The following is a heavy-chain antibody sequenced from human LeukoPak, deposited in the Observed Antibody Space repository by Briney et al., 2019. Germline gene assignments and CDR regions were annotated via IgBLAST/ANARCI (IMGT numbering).Heavy chain of an antibody. J-gene: IGHJ4*02. CDR1: GFSFSSYG. V-gene: IGHV3-30*02. D-gene: IGHD2/OR15-2a*01. Sequence: PGGSLRLSCAGSGFSFSSYGMHWVRQAPGKGLEWMAFIRSDGSNKYYADSVKGRFTVSRDDSKNTLYLQMNSLRGDDTAVYYCAKDGTSYYYIYYWGQGTLVTVSS. CDR3: AKDGTSYYYIYY. CDR2: IRSDGSNK.